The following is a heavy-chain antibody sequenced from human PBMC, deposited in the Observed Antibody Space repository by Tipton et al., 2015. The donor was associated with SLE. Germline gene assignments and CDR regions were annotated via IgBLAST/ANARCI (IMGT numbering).Heavy chain of an antibody. CDR1: GGSVNDYH. D-gene: IGHD3-3*01. J-gene: IGHJ2*01. V-gene: IGHV4-59*02. Sequence: LRLSCTVSGGSVNDYHWSWIRLPPGKGLEWIGYLYYSGNTNYNPSLKSRVTVSIDTSKNQFSLNLSSVTAADTAVYYCARDLSGGHYDLWGRGTLVTVSS. CDR3: ARDLSGGHYDL. CDR2: LYYSGNT.